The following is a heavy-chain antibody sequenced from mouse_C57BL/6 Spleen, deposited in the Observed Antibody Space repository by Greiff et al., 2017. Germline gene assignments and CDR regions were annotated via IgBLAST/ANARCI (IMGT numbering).Heavy chain of an antibody. CDR2: FDPENGDT. CDR1: GFNIKDDY. V-gene: IGHV14-4*01. CDR3: TTSDAWFAY. J-gene: IGHJ3*01. Sequence: VQLKESGAELVRPGASVKLSCTASGFNIKDDYMHWVKQRPEQGLEWIGWFDPENGDTEYASKFQGKAPIPADTSSNTAYQQLSSLTSEDTAVYYCTTSDAWFAYWGQGTLGTVSA.